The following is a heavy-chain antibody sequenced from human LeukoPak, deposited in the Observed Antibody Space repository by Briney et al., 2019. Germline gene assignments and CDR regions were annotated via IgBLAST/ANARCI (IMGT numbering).Heavy chain of an antibody. V-gene: IGHV3-23*01. D-gene: IGHD3-10*01. Sequence: GGSLRLSCAASGFTFSSYAMSWVRQAPGKGLEWVSAISGSGGSTYYADSVKGRFTISRDNSKNTLYLQMNSLRAEDTAVYYCARDGGYYYYGMDVWGQGTTVTASS. J-gene: IGHJ6*02. CDR3: ARDGGYYYYGMDV. CDR1: GFTFSSYA. CDR2: ISGSGGST.